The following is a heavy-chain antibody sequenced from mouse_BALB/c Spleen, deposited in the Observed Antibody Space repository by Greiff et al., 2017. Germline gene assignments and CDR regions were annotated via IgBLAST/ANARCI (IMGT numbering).Heavy chain of an antibody. CDR2: INPSSGYT. D-gene: IGHD1-1*01. V-gene: IGHV1-4*01. CDR1: GYTFTSYT. Sequence: VQLQQSGAELARPGASVKMSCKASGYTFTSYTMHWVKQRPGQGLEWIGYINPSSGYTNSNQKFKDKATLTADKSSSTAYMKLSSLTSEDSAVYYCARWGTVVATPFMDYWGQGTSVTVSS. CDR3: ARWGTVVATPFMDY. J-gene: IGHJ4*01.